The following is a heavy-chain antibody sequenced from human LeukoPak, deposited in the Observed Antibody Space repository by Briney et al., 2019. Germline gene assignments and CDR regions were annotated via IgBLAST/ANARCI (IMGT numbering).Heavy chain of an antibody. J-gene: IGHJ3*01. D-gene: IGHD3-9*01. CDR2: INPNSGGT. Sequence: GASVKVSCKDSGCTFTGYYMHWVRQAPGQALEWMGWINPNSGGTNYAQKFQGWVTMTRDTSISTAYMELSRLRSDDTAVYYCARAGDDILSGYGLGLWGQGTMVTVSS. CDR3: ARAGDDILSGYGLGL. CDR1: GCTFTGYY. V-gene: IGHV1-2*04.